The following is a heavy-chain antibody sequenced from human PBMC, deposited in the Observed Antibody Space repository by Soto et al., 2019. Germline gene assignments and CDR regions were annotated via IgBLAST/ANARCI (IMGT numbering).Heavy chain of an antibody. Sequence: GGSLRLSCAASGFTFDDYAMHWVRQAPGKGLEWVSGISGNSGSIGYAESVKGRFNISRDNAKKSLYLQRKSLKDEDTAVDYCAKEIRQLLWGGDAFDIWGQGTMVTVSS. D-gene: IGHD2-2*01. CDR3: AKEIRQLLWGGDAFDI. CDR2: ISGNSGSI. J-gene: IGHJ3*02. CDR1: GFTFDDYA. V-gene: IGHV3-9*01.